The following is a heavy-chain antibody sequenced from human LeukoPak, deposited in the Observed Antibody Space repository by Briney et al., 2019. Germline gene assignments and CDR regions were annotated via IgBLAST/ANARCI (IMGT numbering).Heavy chain of an antibody. Sequence: SETLSLTCAVYGGSFRGNYWTWIRQPPGKGLEWIGEISHSGRTNHNPSLKSRVTISVDTSKNQFSLKLSSVTAADTAVYYCARMATIPYDAFDIWGQGTMVTVSS. V-gene: IGHV4-34*01. CDR1: GGSFRGNY. J-gene: IGHJ3*02. D-gene: IGHD5-24*01. CDR2: ISHSGRT. CDR3: ARMATIPYDAFDI.